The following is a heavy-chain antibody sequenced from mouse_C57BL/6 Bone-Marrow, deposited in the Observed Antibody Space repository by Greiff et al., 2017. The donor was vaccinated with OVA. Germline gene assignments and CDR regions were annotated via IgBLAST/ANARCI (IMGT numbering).Heavy chain of an antibody. CDR1: GYTFTDYN. CDR2: INPNNGGT. V-gene: IGHV1-22*01. J-gene: IGHJ3*01. D-gene: IGHD2-2*01. CDR3: ARWLRRAWFAY. Sequence: EVKLQQSGPELVKPGASVKMSCKASGYTFTDYNMHWVKQSHGKSLEWIGYINPNNGGTSYNQKFKGKATLTVNKSSSTAYMELRSLTSEDSAVYYCARWLRRAWFAYWGQGTLVTVSA.